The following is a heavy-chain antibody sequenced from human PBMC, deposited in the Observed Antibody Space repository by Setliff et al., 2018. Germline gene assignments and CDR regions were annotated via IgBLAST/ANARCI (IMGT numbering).Heavy chain of an antibody. CDR3: GRVDFTMIQGVVGH. V-gene: IGHV4-39*07. Sequence: PLETLSLTCTVSGGSVSSTSHYWGWIRQAPGKGMEWIGSVYYSGYTYSKPSLQSRVSMSVDASKNQFSLKLASVTAADTAVYYCGRVDFTMIQGVVGHWGQGTLVTVSS. J-gene: IGHJ1*01. D-gene: IGHD3-10*01. CDR2: VYYSGYT. CDR1: GGSVSSTSHY.